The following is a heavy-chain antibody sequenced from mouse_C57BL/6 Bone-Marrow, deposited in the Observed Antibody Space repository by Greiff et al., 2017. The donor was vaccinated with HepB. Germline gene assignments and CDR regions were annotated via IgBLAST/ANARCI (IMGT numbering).Heavy chain of an antibody. Sequence: EVKVVESGPGMVKPSQSLSLTCTVTGYSITSGYDWHWIRHFPGNKLEWMGYISYSGSTNYNPSLKSRISITHDTSKNHFFLKLNSVTTEDTATYYCARDRYGNFDYWGQGTTLTVSS. V-gene: IGHV3-1*01. CDR2: ISYSGST. CDR1: GYSITSGYD. D-gene: IGHD2-10*02. CDR3: ARDRYGNFDY. J-gene: IGHJ2*01.